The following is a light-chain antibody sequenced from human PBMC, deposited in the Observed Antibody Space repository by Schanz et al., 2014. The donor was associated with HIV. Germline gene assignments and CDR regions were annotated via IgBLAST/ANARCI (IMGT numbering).Light chain of an antibody. Sequence: FMLTQPHSVSESPGKTVAISCTRSTGSIASEYVQWYQQRPGSAPTVVIFENNDRPSGVPDRFSGSMDMSSNSAFLTISGLKTEDEADYYCQSSDRYNGKVFGGGTKLTVL. J-gene: IGLJ3*02. V-gene: IGLV6-57*04. CDR1: TGSIASEY. CDR2: ENN. CDR3: QSSDRYNGKV.